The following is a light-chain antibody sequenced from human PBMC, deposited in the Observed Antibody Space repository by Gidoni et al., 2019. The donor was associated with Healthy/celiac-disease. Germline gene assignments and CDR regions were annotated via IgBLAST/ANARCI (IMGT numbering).Light chain of an antibody. CDR3: QQLSSSPLT. Sequence: GDRVTITCRASQGISSYLAWYQQKPGKAPKLLIYAASTLQGGVPSRFSGSGSGTEFTLTISSLQPEDFATYSCQQLSSSPLTFGPXTKVDIK. V-gene: IGKV1-9*01. J-gene: IGKJ3*01. CDR1: QGISSY. CDR2: AAS.